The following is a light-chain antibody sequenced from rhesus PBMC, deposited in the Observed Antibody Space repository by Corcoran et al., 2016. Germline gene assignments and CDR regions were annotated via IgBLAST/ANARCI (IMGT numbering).Light chain of an antibody. CDR2: KAS. J-gene: IGKJ2*01. V-gene: IGKV1-22*01. CDR1: QGISSW. CDR3: QQYSSRPYS. Sequence: DIQMTQSPSSLSASVGDTVTITCRASQGISSWLAWYQQKPGKAPKLLIYKASSLQSGVPTRFRGSGSWTDFTLTISSLQSEDFATYYCQQYSSRPYSFGQGTKVEIK.